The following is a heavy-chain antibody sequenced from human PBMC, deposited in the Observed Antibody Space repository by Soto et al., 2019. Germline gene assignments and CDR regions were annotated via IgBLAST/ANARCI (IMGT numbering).Heavy chain of an antibody. D-gene: IGHD3-16*02. V-gene: IGHV5-51*01. CDR2: VSGSDSDT. Sequence: GESLKISCQASGYIFTNYWIVWVRQMPGKGLEWIGIVSGSDSDTRYSPSFQGRVTISADRSFSAAYLQWTSLKASDTAMYFCARRPRTTRLNRSDASDIWGQGTMVTVSS. CDR3: ARRPRTTRLNRSDASDI. J-gene: IGHJ3*02. CDR1: GYIFTNYW.